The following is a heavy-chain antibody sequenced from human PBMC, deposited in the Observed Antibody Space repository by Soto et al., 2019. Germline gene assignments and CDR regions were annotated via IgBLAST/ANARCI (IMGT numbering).Heavy chain of an antibody. Sequence: SETLSLTCAVYGGSFSGYYWSWIRQPPGKGLEWIGEINHSGSTNYNPSLKSRVTISVDTSKNQFSLKLGSVTAADTAVYYCATGEDTAMVDAFDIWGQGTMVTVSS. CDR2: INHSGST. CDR3: ATGEDTAMVDAFDI. D-gene: IGHD5-18*01. J-gene: IGHJ3*02. V-gene: IGHV4-34*01. CDR1: GGSFSGYY.